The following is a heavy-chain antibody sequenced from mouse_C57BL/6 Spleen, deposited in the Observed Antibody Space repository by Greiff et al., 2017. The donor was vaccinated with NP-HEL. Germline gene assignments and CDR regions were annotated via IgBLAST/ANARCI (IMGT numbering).Heavy chain of an antibody. D-gene: IGHD1-1*01. J-gene: IGHJ2*01. CDR1: GYTFTSYW. Sequence: QVQLQQPGTELVKPGASVKLSCKASGYTFTSYWMHWVKQRPGQGLEWIGNINPSNGGTNYNEKFKSKATLTVDKSSSTAYMQLSSLTSEDSAGYYYARGGYCSPCDDWGQCTTLTDSS. CDR2: INPSNGGT. V-gene: IGHV1-53*01. CDR3: ARGGYCSPCDD.